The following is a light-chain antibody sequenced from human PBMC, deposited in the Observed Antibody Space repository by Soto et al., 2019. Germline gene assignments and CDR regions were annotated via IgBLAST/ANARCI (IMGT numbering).Light chain of an antibody. CDR1: QSVTNNY. CDR2: GAS. J-gene: IGKJ2*01. V-gene: IGKV3-20*01. CDR3: QQYSTPPMYT. Sequence: EIVLTQSPGTLSLSPGERGTLSCRASQSVTNNYLAWYQQKRGQPPRLLIHGASSRATGIPDRFSGSGSGTDFTLTISGLEPEDFAVYYCQQYSTPPMYTFFQGTQVEIK.